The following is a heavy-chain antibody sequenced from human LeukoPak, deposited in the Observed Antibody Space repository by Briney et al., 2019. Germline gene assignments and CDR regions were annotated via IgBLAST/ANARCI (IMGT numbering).Heavy chain of an antibody. CDR1: GYTFTGYY. Sequence: EASVKVSCKASGYTFTGYYMHWVRQAPGQGLEWMGGIIPLFNTPNYAQKFQGRVSITADKSTNTTYMELSSLTSEDTAVYYCTRAGIPGYCSGASCSNWFDPWGQGTLVTVSS. CDR2: IIPLFNTP. J-gene: IGHJ5*02. V-gene: IGHV1-69*06. D-gene: IGHD2-15*01. CDR3: TRAGIPGYCSGASCSNWFDP.